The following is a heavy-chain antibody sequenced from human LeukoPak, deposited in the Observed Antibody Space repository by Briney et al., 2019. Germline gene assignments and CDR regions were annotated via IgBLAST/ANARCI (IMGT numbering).Heavy chain of an antibody. Sequence: PSQTLSLTCTVSGGSISSGSYYWSWIRQPAGKGLEWIGRIYTSGSTNYNPSLKSRVTISVDTSKNQFSLRLSSVTAADTAVYYCARVTGYMTEDYFDYWGQGTLITVSS. D-gene: IGHD6-13*01. CDR3: ARVTGYMTEDYFDY. V-gene: IGHV4-61*02. CDR1: GGSISSGSYY. CDR2: IYTSGST. J-gene: IGHJ4*02.